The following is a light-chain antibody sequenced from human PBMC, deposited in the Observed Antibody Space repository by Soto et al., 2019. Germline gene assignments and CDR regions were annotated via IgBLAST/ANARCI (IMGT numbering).Light chain of an antibody. V-gene: IGLV1-44*01. CDR2: TNN. Sequence: QSVLSQPPSVSGTPAQRVTISCSGSSSNIGSDAVNWYQQLPGTAPKLLIYTNNQRPSGVPDRFSGSKSGTSASLAISGLQSEDEADYYCATWDNSLNGYVFGARTKLTVL. CDR3: ATWDNSLNGYV. J-gene: IGLJ1*01. CDR1: SSNIGSDA.